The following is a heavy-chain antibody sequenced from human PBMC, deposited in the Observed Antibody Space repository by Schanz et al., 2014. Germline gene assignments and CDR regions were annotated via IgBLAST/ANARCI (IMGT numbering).Heavy chain of an antibody. D-gene: IGHD6-13*01. CDR3: ATASSPVREAGAGSTLHL. J-gene: IGHJ5*02. CDR1: GFTLNNAW. Sequence: EVELVESGGGLVQPGGSLRLSCATSGFTLNNAWMSWVRQAPGKGLEWLRRIKSKTDGETTDYAAPVKGRFSISRDDSQSTLYLQMNSLKIEDTAVYYCATASSPVREAGAGSTLHLWGQGTLVTVSP. CDR2: IKSKTDGETT. V-gene: IGHV3-15*01.